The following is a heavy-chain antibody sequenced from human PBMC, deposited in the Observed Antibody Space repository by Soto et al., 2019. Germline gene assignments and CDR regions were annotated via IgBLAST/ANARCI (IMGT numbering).Heavy chain of an antibody. CDR2: INHSGST. Sequence: QVQLQQWGAGLLKPSETLSLTCAVYGGSFSGYYWSWIRQPPGKGLEWTGEINHSGSTNYNPSLKSRVTISVDPAKNQVSLYLSSVTAADTAVYDCARARHRPVAYWGQGTLVTFSS. CDR1: GGSFSGYY. D-gene: IGHD6-6*01. CDR3: ARARHRPVAY. J-gene: IGHJ4*02. V-gene: IGHV4-34*01.